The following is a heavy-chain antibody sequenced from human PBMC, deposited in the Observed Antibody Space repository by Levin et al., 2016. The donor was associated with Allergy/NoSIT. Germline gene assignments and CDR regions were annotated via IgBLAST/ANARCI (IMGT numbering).Heavy chain of an antibody. Sequence: WVRQAPGQGLEWMGWINPNSGGTNYAQKFQGWVTMTRDTSISTAYMELSRLRSDDTAVYYCARDLRNDYSSYLSTPRDYYYGMDVWGQGTTVTVSS. V-gene: IGHV1-2*04. D-gene: IGHD4-11*01. J-gene: IGHJ6*02. CDR2: INPNSGGT. CDR3: ARDLRNDYSSYLSTPRDYYYGMDV.